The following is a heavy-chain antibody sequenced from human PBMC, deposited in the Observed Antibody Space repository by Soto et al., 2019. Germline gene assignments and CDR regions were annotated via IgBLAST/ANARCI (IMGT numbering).Heavy chain of an antibody. Sequence: GASVKVSCKASDYPLSSYGFSWVRQAPGQGLEWMGWISAYNGNTNYSQKFQDRVTMTTDTSTRTAYLDVRILRSDDTAVYYRASDPPRNGTLRGAPLMAVWSQGTTIAVSS. CDR2: ISAYNGNT. CDR3: ASDPPRNGTLRGAPLMAV. CDR1: DYPLSSYG. J-gene: IGHJ6*02. D-gene: IGHD1-1*01. V-gene: IGHV1-18*01.